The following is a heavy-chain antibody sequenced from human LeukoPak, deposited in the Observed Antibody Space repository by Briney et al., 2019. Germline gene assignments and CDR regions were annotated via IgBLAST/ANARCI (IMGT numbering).Heavy chain of an antibody. Sequence: SVKVSCKASGGTFSSYAISWVRQAPGQGLEWMGRIIPIFGTANYAQKFQGRVTITTDESTSTAYMELSSLRSEDTAVYYCARDWWGNGCSGGSCYSDYYYYHMDVWGKGTTVTVSS. D-gene: IGHD2-15*01. CDR3: ARDWWGNGCSGGSCYSDYYYYHMDV. CDR2: IIPIFGTA. CDR1: GGTFSSYA. V-gene: IGHV1-69*05. J-gene: IGHJ6*03.